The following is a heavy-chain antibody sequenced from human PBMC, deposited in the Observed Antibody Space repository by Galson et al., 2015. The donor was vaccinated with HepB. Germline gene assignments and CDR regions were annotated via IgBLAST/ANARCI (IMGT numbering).Heavy chain of an antibody. Sequence: SLRLSCAASGFTFSDYYMTWIRQAPGKGLEWISYISTSGSTIFYADSVKGRFTISRDNAKNSLYLQMNSLRAEDTAVYYCARAALGWFDPWGQGTLVTVSS. V-gene: IGHV3-11*01. D-gene: IGHD6-25*01. CDR2: ISTSGSTI. CDR1: GFTFSDYY. J-gene: IGHJ5*02. CDR3: ARAALGWFDP.